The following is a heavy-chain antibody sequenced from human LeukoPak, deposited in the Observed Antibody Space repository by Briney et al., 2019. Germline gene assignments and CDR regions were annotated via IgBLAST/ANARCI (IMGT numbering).Heavy chain of an antibody. CDR3: ARGAAGGDSDY. V-gene: IGHV3-48*03. CDR2: ISSRGSSI. D-gene: IGHD6-13*01. Sequence: GGSLRLSCAASGFTFSTYEMDWVRQAPGKELEWVSYISSRGSSIYYADSVKGRFTTSRDNAKNSLYLQMSSLRVEDTAVYYCARGAAGGDSDYWGQGTLVTVSS. J-gene: IGHJ4*02. CDR1: GFTFSTYE.